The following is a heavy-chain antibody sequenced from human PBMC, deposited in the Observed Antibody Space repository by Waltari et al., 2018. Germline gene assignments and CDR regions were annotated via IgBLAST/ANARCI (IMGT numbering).Heavy chain of an antibody. D-gene: IGHD4-17*01. Sequence: QVQLQESGPGLVKPSGTLSLTCAVSGGSISSSNWWSWVRQPPGKGLEWIGEIYHSGSTNYNPSLKSRVTISVDKSKNQFSLKLSSVTAADTAVYYCAIHPLKYDYGDYEDNQAAGFDYWGQGTLVTVSS. CDR1: GGSISSSNW. CDR2: IYHSGST. J-gene: IGHJ4*02. CDR3: AIHPLKYDYGDYEDNQAAGFDY. V-gene: IGHV4-4*02.